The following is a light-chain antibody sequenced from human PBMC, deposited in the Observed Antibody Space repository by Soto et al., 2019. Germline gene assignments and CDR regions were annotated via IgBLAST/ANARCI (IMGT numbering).Light chain of an antibody. CDR2: LGS. J-gene: IGKJ1*01. CDR3: MQALHART. CDR1: QSLLHSNGNTY. Sequence: EIVVTQSPLSLPVTPGEPASISCKSSQSLLHSNGNTYLDWYLQKPGQSPQLLIYLGSNRASGVPDRFSGSGSGTDFTLNISRVEAEDVGVYYCMQALHARTFGQGTKVETK. V-gene: IGKV2-28*01.